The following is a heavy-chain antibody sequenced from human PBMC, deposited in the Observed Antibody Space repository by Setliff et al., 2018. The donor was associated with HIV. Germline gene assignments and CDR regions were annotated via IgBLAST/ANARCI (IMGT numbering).Heavy chain of an antibody. V-gene: IGHV1-24*01. J-gene: IGHJ4*02. CDR2: FDPQDGET. Sequence: ASVKVSCKVYGYTLSELSIHWVRQAPGKGLEWMGYFDPQDGETVYAQKFQGRVTLTEDTSTGTAYMELTRLRSEDTAVYYCAIDGAGGWLRPMPDYWGQGTLVTVSS. CDR3: AIDGAGGWLRPMPDY. CDR1: GYTLSELS. D-gene: IGHD5-12*01.